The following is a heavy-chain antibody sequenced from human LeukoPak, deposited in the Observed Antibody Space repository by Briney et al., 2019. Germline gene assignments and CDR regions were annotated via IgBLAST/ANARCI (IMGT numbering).Heavy chain of an antibody. J-gene: IGHJ4*02. CDR2: IYSSGST. Sequence: GGSLRLSCAASGLXVSHNYMSWVRQAPGKGLEWVSVIYSSGSTYYADSVKGRFTISRDNSKNTLYLQMNSLRAEDTAVYYCARRHYYGSGSSTDYWGQGTLVTVSS. V-gene: IGHV3-53*01. CDR1: GLXVSHNY. CDR3: ARRHYYGSGSSTDY. D-gene: IGHD3-10*01.